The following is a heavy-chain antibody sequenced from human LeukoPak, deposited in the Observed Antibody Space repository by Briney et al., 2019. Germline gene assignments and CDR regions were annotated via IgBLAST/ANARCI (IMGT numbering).Heavy chain of an antibody. J-gene: IGHJ5*02. D-gene: IGHD2-2*01. CDR2: IIPIFGTA. CDR1: GGTFSIYA. CDR3: ARGANLDIVVVPAAMNWFDP. V-gene: IGHV1-69*01. Sequence: ASVKVSYKASGGTFSIYAIGWVRQAPGQGLEWMGGIIPIFGTANYAQKFQGRVTITADESTSTAYMELSSLRSEDTAVYYCARGANLDIVVVPAAMNWFDPWGQGTLVTVSS.